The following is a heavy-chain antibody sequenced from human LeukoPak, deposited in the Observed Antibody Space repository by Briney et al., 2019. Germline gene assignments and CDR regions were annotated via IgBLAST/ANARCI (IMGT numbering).Heavy chain of an antibody. Sequence: GGSLRRSCATSGFTFRTYSMTWVRQASGKWLEWAAVIVYDGSHNYIANSVKVRFTISRDDSKKTLYLQMNSLRPDDTAVYYCARDLTYNSGWFDYWGQGTLVSVSS. J-gene: IGHJ4*02. D-gene: IGHD6-19*01. V-gene: IGHV3-30-3*01. CDR1: GFTFRTYS. CDR3: ARDLTYNSGWFDY. CDR2: IVYDGSHN.